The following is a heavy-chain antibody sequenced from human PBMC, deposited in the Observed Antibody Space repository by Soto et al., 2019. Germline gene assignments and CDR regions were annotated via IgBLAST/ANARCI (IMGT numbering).Heavy chain of an antibody. Sequence: HLQLQESGPRLVKPSETLSLTCKVSGDSLNSSVYYWGWTRQSPGKGLEWIWSFFYGGTSYYNPALKTRVSISMETSAYRYSLTLTSMTDADTALYACARQAALMTMVTGFEPWSQGTQVTVSS. V-gene: IGHV4-39*01. CDR2: FFYGGTS. J-gene: IGHJ5*02. CDR1: GDSLNSSVYY. D-gene: IGHD4-17*01. CDR3: ARQAALMTMVTGFEP.